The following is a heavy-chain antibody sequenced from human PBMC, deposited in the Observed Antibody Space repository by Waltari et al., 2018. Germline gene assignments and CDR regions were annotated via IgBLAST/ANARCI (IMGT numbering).Heavy chain of an antibody. CDR3: GKELLTWYADY. Sequence: EVPLLESGGDLVQPGGSLLLSCAAFGSTFDTSAMTWVRQAPGKGLQWVSTISGSGHTTYYADSVRGRFTISRDNSKNTVFLRMNSLRADDTAVYYCGKELLTWYADYWGQGTLVTVSS. CDR2: ISGSGHTT. CDR1: GSTFDTSA. V-gene: IGHV3-23*01. D-gene: IGHD6-13*01. J-gene: IGHJ4*02.